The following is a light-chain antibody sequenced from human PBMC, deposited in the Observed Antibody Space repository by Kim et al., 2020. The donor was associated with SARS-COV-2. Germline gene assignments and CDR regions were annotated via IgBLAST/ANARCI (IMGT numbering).Light chain of an antibody. J-gene: IGLJ3*02. V-gene: IGLV3-21*04. CDR1: NIGSKS. Sequence: SVAPGKKARITCGGNNIGSKSVLWYQQRPGQAPVLVIYYDIDRPSGIPERFSGSNSGNTATLTISRVEAGDEADYFCQVWDTGSGVFGGGTQLTVL. CDR3: QVWDTGSGV. CDR2: YDI.